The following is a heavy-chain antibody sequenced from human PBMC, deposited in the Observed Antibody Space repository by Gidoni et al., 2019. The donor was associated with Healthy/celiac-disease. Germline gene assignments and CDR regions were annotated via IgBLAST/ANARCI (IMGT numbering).Heavy chain of an antibody. D-gene: IGHD6-13*01. V-gene: IGHV4-31*03. CDR1: GGSISSGGYY. Sequence: QVQLQESGPGLVKPSQPLSLTCTVPGGSISSGGYYWSWIRQHPGKGLEWIGYIYYSGSTYYNPSLKSRVTISVDTSKNQFSLKLSSVTAADTAVYYCARARIAAACVDYWGQGTLVTVSS. J-gene: IGHJ4*02. CDR2: IYYSGST. CDR3: ARARIAAACVDY.